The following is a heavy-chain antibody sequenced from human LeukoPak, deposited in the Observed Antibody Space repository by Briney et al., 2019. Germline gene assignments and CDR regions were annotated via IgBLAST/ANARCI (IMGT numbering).Heavy chain of an antibody. CDR1: GGSISDYY. Sequence: SETLSLTCTVSGGSISDYYWSWIRQPPGKGLEWIGWILGSGDFNYTPSLKSRLSISVDTSNNQFSLKLTSATAADTAVYYCAREKDTGSNHAKIRYDIWGQGTMVTVSS. V-gene: IGHV4-59*01. D-gene: IGHD1-26*01. CDR2: ILGSGDF. CDR3: AREKDTGSNHAKIRYDI. J-gene: IGHJ3*02.